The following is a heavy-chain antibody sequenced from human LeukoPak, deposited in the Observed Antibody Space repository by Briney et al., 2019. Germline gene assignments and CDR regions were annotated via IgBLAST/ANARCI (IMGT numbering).Heavy chain of an antibody. D-gene: IGHD3-16*01. J-gene: IGHJ4*02. CDR2: ITPSGFTV. Sequence: GSLRLSCAASGFTFSSHSMNWVRQAPGKGLEWLSYITPSGFTVYSDSVQGRFTISRDNSKNTLYLQMNSLRAEDTAVYYCGGSLYGPDYFDYWGQGTLVTVSS. CDR1: GFTFSSHS. V-gene: IGHV3-48*01. CDR3: GGSLYGPDYFDY.